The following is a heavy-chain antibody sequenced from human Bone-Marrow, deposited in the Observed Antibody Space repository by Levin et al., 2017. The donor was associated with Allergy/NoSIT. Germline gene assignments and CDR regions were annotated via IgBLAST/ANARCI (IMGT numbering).Heavy chain of an antibody. J-gene: IGHJ4*02. CDR2: TRSKGHSYST. CDR3: ARGPYCSGGRCPGAFDY. Sequence: GSLRLSCAASGFSFSDHYMDWVRQAPGKGLEWLARTRSKGHSYSTEYAAFVKGRFSISRDASKTSLYLQMNSLKTEDTAVYYCARGPYCSGGRCPGAFDYWGQGTLVTVSS. CDR1: GFSFSDHY. V-gene: IGHV3-72*01. D-gene: IGHD2-15*01.